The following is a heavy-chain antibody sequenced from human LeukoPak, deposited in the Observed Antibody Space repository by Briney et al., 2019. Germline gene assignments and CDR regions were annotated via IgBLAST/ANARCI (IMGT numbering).Heavy chain of an antibody. CDR2: ISSSGSTI. Sequence: AGGSLRLSCAASGFTFSSYEMNWVRQAPGKGLEWVSYISSSGSTIYYADSVKGRFTISRDNAKNSLYLQMNSLRAEDTAVYYCARGHGEYYDISYWGQGTLVTVSS. D-gene: IGHD3-9*01. J-gene: IGHJ4*02. V-gene: IGHV3-48*03. CDR3: ARGHGEYYDISY. CDR1: GFTFSSYE.